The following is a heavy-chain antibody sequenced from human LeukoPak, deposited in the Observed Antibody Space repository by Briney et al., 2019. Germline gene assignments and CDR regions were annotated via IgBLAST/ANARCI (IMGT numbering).Heavy chain of an antibody. D-gene: IGHD4-11*01. Sequence: PPETLSLTCTVSGGSISSSSYYWGWIRQPPGKGLEWIGSIYYSGSTYYNPSLKSRVTISVDTSKNQFSLKLSSVTAADTAVYYCAGTVTTAEGIDYWGQGTLVTVSS. CDR1: GGSISSSSYY. CDR2: IYYSGST. CDR3: AGTVTTAEGIDY. J-gene: IGHJ4*02. V-gene: IGHV4-39*01.